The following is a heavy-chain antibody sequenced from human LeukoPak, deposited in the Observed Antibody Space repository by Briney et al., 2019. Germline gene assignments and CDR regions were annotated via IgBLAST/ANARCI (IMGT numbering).Heavy chain of an antibody. Sequence: GGSLRLSCAASGFTVSSNYMTWVRQAPGKGLEWVSVIYNSGSTYYADSVKGRFTISRDNSKNTLYLQMNSLRAEDTAVYYCARDDVTRGAFDIWGQGTMVTV. CDR2: IYNSGST. CDR3: ARDDVTRGAFDI. J-gene: IGHJ3*02. V-gene: IGHV3-53*01. CDR1: GFTVSSNY. D-gene: IGHD4-17*01.